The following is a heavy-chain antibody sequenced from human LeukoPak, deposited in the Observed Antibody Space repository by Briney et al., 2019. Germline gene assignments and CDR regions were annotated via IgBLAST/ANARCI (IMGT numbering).Heavy chain of an antibody. Sequence: GGSLRLSCAASGFTFSSYGMHWVRQAPGKGLEWVALIWYDGSNKYYADSVSGRFTISRDNSKNTLYLQMDSLRAEDTAVYYCARDYDFPYWGQGTLVTVSS. V-gene: IGHV3-30*02. J-gene: IGHJ4*02. CDR3: ARDYDFPY. CDR1: GFTFSSYG. CDR2: IWYDGSNK. D-gene: IGHD3-3*01.